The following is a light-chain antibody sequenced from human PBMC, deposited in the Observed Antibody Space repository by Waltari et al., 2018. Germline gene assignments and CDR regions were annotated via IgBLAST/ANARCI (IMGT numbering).Light chain of an antibody. J-gene: IGLJ3*02. V-gene: IGLV2-14*01. Sequence: QSALTQPASVSGSPGQSITVPCTGTSTDVGPYNYVCWYQQRPGKAPKLMISDVSNRLSGFSDRFSGSKSGNTASLTISGLQAEDEADYYCSSFTNSGSWVFGGGTKVTVL. CDR3: SSFTNSGSWV. CDR2: DVS. CDR1: STDVGPYNY.